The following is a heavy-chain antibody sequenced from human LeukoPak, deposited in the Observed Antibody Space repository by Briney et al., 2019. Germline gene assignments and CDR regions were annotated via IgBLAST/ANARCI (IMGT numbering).Heavy chain of an antibody. J-gene: IGHJ4*02. V-gene: IGHV4-59*08. D-gene: IGHD7-27*01. Sequence: SETLSLTCTVSGGSISSYYGSWIRQPPGKGLEGIGYIYYSGSTNYNPTLKNRLTISVDTSKNQFSLKLSSVTAGDTAVYYCARRHWGPIYSWGQGNLVTVSS. CDR3: ARRHWGPIYS. CDR2: IYYSGST. CDR1: GGSISSYY.